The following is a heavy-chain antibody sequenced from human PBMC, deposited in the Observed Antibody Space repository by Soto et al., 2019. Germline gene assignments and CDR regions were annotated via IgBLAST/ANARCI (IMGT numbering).Heavy chain of an antibody. Sequence: SETLSLTCAVHGGPFSGYYWSWIRQPPGKGLEWIGEINHSGSTNYNPSLKSRVTISVDTSKNLFSLRLSSVTAADTAVYHCARHIPKAGTVFDYWGQGTLVTVSS. J-gene: IGHJ4*02. CDR2: INHSGST. CDR1: GGPFSGYY. D-gene: IGHD6-19*01. V-gene: IGHV4-34*01. CDR3: ARHIPKAGTVFDY.